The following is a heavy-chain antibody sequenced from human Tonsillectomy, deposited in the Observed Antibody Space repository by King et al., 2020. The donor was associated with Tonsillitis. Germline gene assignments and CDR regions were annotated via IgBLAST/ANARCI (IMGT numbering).Heavy chain of an antibody. CDR1: GGSISSYH. CDR3: ARAPEGQVGAAFDYHYGRDG. J-gene: IGHJ6*02. CDR2: MHYSGST. Sequence: VQLQESGPGLVKPSETLSLTCTVSGGSISSYHWSWLRQPPGKGLAWIGYMHYSGSTHSNPSLKSRVTLSVDTSKTQFSLQLSSVTVADTAGYSCARAPEGQVGAAFDYHYGRDGGGQGTTVTVS. V-gene: IGHV4-59*01. D-gene: IGHD1-26*01.